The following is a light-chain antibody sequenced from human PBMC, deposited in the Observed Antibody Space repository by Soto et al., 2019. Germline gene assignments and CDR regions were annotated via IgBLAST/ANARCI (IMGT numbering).Light chain of an antibody. J-gene: IGKJ5*01. CDR3: QQYCSSPPIP. CDR2: VAS. Sequence: EIGLTQSPGTLSLSPGERATLSCRASQSVSSSYLAWYQQKPGQAPRLLIYVASSRATGIPDRFSGSGSGTDFTLTISRLEPEDCAGYYCQQYCSSPPIPFGQGTRLESK. V-gene: IGKV3-20*01. CDR1: QSVSSSY.